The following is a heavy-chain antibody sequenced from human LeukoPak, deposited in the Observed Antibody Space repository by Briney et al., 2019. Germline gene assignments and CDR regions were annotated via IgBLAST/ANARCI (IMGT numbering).Heavy chain of an antibody. Sequence: GASVKVSCKASGYTFTSYGISWVRQAPGQGLEWMGWISAYNGNTNYAQKPQGRVTMTTDTSTSTAYMELRSLRSDDTAVYYCARMNGFVDLTSCYGSDYWGQGTLVTVSS. CDR3: ARMNGFVDLTSCYGSDY. CDR1: GYTFTSYG. D-gene: IGHD2-2*01. V-gene: IGHV1-18*01. CDR2: ISAYNGNT. J-gene: IGHJ4*02.